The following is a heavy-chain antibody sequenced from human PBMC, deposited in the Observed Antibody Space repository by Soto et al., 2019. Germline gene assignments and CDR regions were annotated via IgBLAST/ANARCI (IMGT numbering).Heavy chain of an antibody. CDR1: GGTFSSYA. CDR2: INPSGGTT. CDR3: ARVRQDTYGDYVNWFDP. J-gene: IGHJ5*02. D-gene: IGHD4-17*01. Sequence: SVKVSCKASGGTFSSYAISWVRQAPGQGLEWMGVINPSGGTTSYAQKFQGRVTMTRDTSTSTVYMELSSLRSEDTAVYYCARVRQDTYGDYVNWFDPWGQGTLVTVSS. V-gene: IGHV1-69*05.